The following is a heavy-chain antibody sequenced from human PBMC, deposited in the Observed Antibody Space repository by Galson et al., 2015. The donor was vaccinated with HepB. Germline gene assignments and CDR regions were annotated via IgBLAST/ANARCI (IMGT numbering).Heavy chain of an antibody. CDR2: TSYDGNEA. V-gene: IGHV3-30*18. D-gene: IGHD5-18*01. Sequence: SLRLSCAASGFTFSSYAMHWVRQAPGKGLEWVALTSYDGNEADYGSSVKGRFTISRDNSRSSLYLQMNSLRAEDTAVYYCVKDQGSYDFHHYGMDVWGQGTTVIVSS. CDR1: GFTFSSYA. CDR3: VKDQGSYDFHHYGMDV. J-gene: IGHJ6*02.